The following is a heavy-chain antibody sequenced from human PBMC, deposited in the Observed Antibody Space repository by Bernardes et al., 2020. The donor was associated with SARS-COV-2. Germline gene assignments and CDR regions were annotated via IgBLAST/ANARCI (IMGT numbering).Heavy chain of an antibody. J-gene: IGHJ3*02. Sequence: GGSLRLSCAASGFTFSNAWMSWVRQAPGKGLEWVGRIKSKTDGKTTDYAAPVKGRFTISRDDSKNTLYLQMNSLKTEDTAVYYCTTYYYDSFDAFDIWGQGTMVTVSS. CDR2: IKSKTDGKTT. CDR3: TTYYYDSFDAFDI. CDR1: GFTFSNAW. D-gene: IGHD3-22*01. V-gene: IGHV3-15*01.